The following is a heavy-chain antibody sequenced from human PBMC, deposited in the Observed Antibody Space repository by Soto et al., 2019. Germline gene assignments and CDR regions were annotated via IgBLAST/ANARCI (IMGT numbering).Heavy chain of an antibody. CDR1: GGSISSGGYS. CDR2: IYYSGST. CDR3: AGYGDPISFDY. J-gene: IGHJ4*02. V-gene: IGHV4-30-2*03. Sequence: SETLSLTCAISGGSISSGGYSWSWIRQPPGKGLEWIGSIYYSGSTYYNPSLKSRVTISVDTSKNQFSLKLSSVTAADTAVYYCAGYGDPISFDYWGQGTLVTVSS. D-gene: IGHD4-17*01.